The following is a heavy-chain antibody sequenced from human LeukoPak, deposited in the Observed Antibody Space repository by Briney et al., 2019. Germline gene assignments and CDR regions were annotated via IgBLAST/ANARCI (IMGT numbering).Heavy chain of an antibody. CDR1: GDSISSYY. CDR3: ARLTRLSTSPDRYYLDY. Sequence: SETLSLTCTASGDSISSYYGSWIRQPPGKGLEWIGYIHTGGGTSYIPSLKGRVTISIDTSKNQFSLKLSAVTAADSAVYYCARLTRLSTSPDRYYLDYWGQGTLVTVSS. V-gene: IGHV4-4*09. D-gene: IGHD6-6*01. CDR2: IHTGGGT. J-gene: IGHJ4*02.